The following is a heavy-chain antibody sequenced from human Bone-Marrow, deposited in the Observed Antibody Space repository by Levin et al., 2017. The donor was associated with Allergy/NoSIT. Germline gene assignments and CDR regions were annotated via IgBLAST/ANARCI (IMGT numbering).Heavy chain of an antibody. CDR1: GYTFTYRY. Sequence: EASVKVSCKASGYTFTYRYLHWVRQAPGQALEWMGWITPYNGYLNYAQKFQGRLTITRDMSLSPIYMELSSLTPEDTAIYYCARSSLYGADWYIDFWGRGTPVTVSS. J-gene: IGHJ2*01. CDR3: ARSSLYGADWYIDF. D-gene: IGHD2-2*02. V-gene: IGHV1-45*02. CDR2: ITPYNGYL.